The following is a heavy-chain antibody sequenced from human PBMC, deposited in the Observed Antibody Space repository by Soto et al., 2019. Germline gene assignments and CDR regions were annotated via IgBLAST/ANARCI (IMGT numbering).Heavy chain of an antibody. Sequence: PGGSLRLSCAASGFTFSSYGMHWVRQAPGKGLEWVAVIWYDGSNKYYADSVKGRFTISRDNSKNTLYLQMNSLRAEDTAVYYCARVSEYSSSWYFDYWGQGTLVNVS. J-gene: IGHJ4*02. CDR2: IWYDGSNK. V-gene: IGHV3-33*01. D-gene: IGHD6-13*01. CDR3: ARVSEYSSSWYFDY. CDR1: GFTFSSYG.